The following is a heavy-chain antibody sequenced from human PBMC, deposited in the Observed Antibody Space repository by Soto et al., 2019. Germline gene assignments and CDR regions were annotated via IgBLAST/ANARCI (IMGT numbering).Heavy chain of an antibody. CDR2: ISSSSSYI. V-gene: IGHV3-21*01. Sequence: EVQLVESGGGLVKPGGSLRLSCAASGFTFSSYSMNWVRQAPGKGLEWVSSISSSSSYIYYADSVKGRFTISRDNAKNSPYLQMNSLRAEDTAVYYCARYKGTPLDERPEFGMRAFDIWGQGTMVTVSS. D-gene: IGHD1-1*01. CDR1: GFTFSSYS. CDR3: ARYKGTPLDERPEFGMRAFDI. J-gene: IGHJ3*02.